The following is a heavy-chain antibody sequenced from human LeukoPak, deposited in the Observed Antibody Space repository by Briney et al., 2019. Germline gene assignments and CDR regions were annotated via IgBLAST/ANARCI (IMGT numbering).Heavy chain of an antibody. V-gene: IGHV1-2*02. CDR2: INPNSGGT. CDR3: ARDLPRLQFYYYYYYMDV. CDR1: GYTFTGYY. J-gene: IGHJ6*03. D-gene: IGHD5-24*01. Sequence: GASVKVSYKASGYTFTGYYMHWVRQAPGQGLEWMGWINPNSGGTNYAQKFQGRVTMTRDTSISTAYMELSRLRSDDTAVYYCARDLPRLQFYYYYYYMDVWGKGTTVTISS.